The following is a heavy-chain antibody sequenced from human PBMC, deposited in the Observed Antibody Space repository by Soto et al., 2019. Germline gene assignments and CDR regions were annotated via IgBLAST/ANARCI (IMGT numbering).Heavy chain of an antibody. Sequence: QVQLVQSGAEVKRPGSSVQVSCKASGDTFTFYSINWVRQAPGLGLEWMGRINPILSMSNNAQRLQGRGTMATDKSTSTAYMELISLRSEDTATYYCASSYGAGYRAFDYWGQGALVTVSS. CDR1: GDTFTFYS. V-gene: IGHV1-69*02. CDR2: INPILSMS. J-gene: IGHJ4*02. CDR3: ASSYGAGYRAFDY. D-gene: IGHD3-10*01.